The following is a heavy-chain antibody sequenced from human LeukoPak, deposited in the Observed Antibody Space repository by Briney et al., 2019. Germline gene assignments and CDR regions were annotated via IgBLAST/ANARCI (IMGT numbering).Heavy chain of an antibody. CDR1: GFTFSSYS. CDR3: ARDGHRIYGGTRDAFDI. D-gene: IGHD4-23*01. Sequence: GGSLRLSCAASGFTFSSYSMNWVRQAPGKGLEWVSSISSSSSYIYYADSVKGRFTISRDNAKNSLYLQMNSLRAEDTAVYYCARDGHRIYGGTRDAFDIWGQGTMVTVSS. V-gene: IGHV3-21*01. CDR2: ISSSSSYI. J-gene: IGHJ3*02.